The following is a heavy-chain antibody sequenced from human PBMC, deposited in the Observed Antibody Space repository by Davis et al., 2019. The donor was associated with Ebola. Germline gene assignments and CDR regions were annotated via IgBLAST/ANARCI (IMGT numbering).Heavy chain of an antibody. CDR3: ARSILLWTRDN. J-gene: IGHJ3*02. Sequence: PGGSLRLSCAASGFTFNNYWMSWVRQAPGKGLEWVANIKQDGGEKYYVDSLKGRFTISRDNAKNSLYLQMNSLRAEDTAVYYCARSILLWTRDNWGQGTMVTVSS. V-gene: IGHV3-7*01. D-gene: IGHD3-10*01. CDR1: GFTFNNYW. CDR2: IKQDGGEK.